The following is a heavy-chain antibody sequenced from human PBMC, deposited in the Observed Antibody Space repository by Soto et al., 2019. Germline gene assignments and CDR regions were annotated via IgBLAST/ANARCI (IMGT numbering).Heavy chain of an antibody. J-gene: IGHJ4*02. CDR1: GASVSGGSYY. D-gene: IGHD3-3*01. CDR3: ARGFWSGYNAY. CDR2: IYSTGTT. V-gene: IGHV4-61*01. Sequence: PSETLSLTCTLSGASVSGGSYYWTWIRQPPGKGLEWIGYIYSTGTTNSNPSLKSRVTISLDTSKNQFSLKLSSVTAADTAIYYCARGFWSGYNAYWGQGSLVTVSS.